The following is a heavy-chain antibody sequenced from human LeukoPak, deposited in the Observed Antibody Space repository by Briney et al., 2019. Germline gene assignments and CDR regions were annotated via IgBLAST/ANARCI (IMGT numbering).Heavy chain of an antibody. J-gene: IGHJ5*02. CDR1: PVTLSVPF. CDR2: ICSRGDTT. D-gene: IGHD3-10*01. V-gene: IGHV3-23*01. Sequence: GGSLRLSPVGSPVTLSVPFMTCVPDTPGRGLESVSSICSRGDTTYYADSVKGRFTVSRDNSKNTMYLRMNSLTVEDTAFYCGAKHGEDRSGRDWFDPWGQGTMVTVSS. CDR3: AKHGEDRSGRDWFDP.